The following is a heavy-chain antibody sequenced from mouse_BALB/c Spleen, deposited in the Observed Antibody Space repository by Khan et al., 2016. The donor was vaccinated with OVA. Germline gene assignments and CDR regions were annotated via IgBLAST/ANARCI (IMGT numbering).Heavy chain of an antibody. D-gene: IGHD4-1*01. CDR1: GYSITSDYA. Sequence: EVQLQESGPGLVKPSQSLSLTCTVTGYSITSDYAWNWIRQFPGNKLEWMGYIGYSGSTSYNPSLKSRISITRDTSKNQFFLQLNSVTTEGTGTYYCARLGPGFAYWGQGTLVTVSA. CDR2: IGYSGST. V-gene: IGHV3-2*02. CDR3: ARLGPGFAY. J-gene: IGHJ3*01.